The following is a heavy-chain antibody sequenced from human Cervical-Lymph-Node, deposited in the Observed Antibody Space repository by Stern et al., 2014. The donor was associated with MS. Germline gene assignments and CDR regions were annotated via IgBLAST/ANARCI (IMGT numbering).Heavy chain of an antibody. CDR1: GFKFSIYW. CDR3: ARQTTAWASDV. CDR2: IYPGDSDT. Sequence: EVQLVQSGAELIRPGESLKISCKGSGFKFSIYWIAWVRQMPGKGLEWMGIIYPGDSDTSYSPSFQGQVTMSADKSTSTAFLQWSSLNASDTAKYFCARQTTAWASDVWGQGTLVTVSS. V-gene: IGHV5-51*01. J-gene: IGHJ4*02. D-gene: IGHD1-14*01.